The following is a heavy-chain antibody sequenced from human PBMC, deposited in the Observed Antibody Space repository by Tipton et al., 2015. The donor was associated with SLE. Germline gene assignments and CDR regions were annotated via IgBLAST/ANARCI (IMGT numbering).Heavy chain of an antibody. Sequence: TLSLTCTVSGGSISRYYWSWIRQPPGKGLEWIGYIYYSGSTNYNPPLKSRVTISVDTSKNQFSLKLSSVTAADTAVYYCAGKYDSSSLGAFDIWGQGTMVTVSS. CDR2: IYYSGST. D-gene: IGHD3-22*01. CDR1: GGSISRYY. CDR3: AGKYDSSSLGAFDI. V-gene: IGHV4-59*01. J-gene: IGHJ3*02.